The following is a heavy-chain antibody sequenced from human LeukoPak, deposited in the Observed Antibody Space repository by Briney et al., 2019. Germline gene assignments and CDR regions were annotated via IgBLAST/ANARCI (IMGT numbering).Heavy chain of an antibody. V-gene: IGHV1-46*01. D-gene: IGHD4-17*01. CDR2: INPSGGST. CDR1: GYTFTNYY. J-gene: IGHJ4*02. Sequence: ASVKVSCKASGYTFTNYYMHWVRQAPGQGLEWMGIINPSGGSTSYAQKFQGRVTMTRDTSTSTVYMELSSLRSEDTAVYYCARDQGMTTVDYWGQGTLVTVSS. CDR3: ARDQGMTTVDY.